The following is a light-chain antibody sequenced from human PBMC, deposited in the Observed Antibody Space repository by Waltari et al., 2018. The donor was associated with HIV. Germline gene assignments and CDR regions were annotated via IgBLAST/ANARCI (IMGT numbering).Light chain of an antibody. V-gene: IGLV6-57*02. CDR2: EHN. CDR3: QSYDSITWV. Sequence: FMLTQPHSVSESPGKTVTISCTGSSGSIASNYVQWYQQRPGSAPTTVIYEHNQRPSGVPDRFSGSIDSSSNSASLTISGLKTEDEADYYCQSYDSITWVFGGGTKLTVL. CDR1: SGSIASNY. J-gene: IGLJ3*02.